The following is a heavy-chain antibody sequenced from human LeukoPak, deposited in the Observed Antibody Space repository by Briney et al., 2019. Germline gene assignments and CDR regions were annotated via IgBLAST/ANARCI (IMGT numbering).Heavy chain of an antibody. CDR3: ARQVDTSMALPDY. J-gene: IGHJ4*02. Sequence: ASVKVSCKASGYTFTSYGISWVRQAPGQGLEWMGWISAYNGNTNSAQKVQGRVTLTTDTSTNTAYMELRSLRSDDTAVYYCARQVDTSMALPDYWVQGTLVTVSS. CDR1: GYTFTSYG. CDR2: ISAYNGNT. V-gene: IGHV1-18*01. D-gene: IGHD5-18*01.